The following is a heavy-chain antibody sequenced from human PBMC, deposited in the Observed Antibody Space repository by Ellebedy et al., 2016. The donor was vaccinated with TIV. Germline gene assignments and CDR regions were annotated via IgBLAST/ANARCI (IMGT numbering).Heavy chain of an antibody. Sequence: GGSLRLSCAASGFIFSSYSMNWVRQAPGKGLEWVSSISSSRTYIYYADSVKGRYTISRDNFQNTLYLQMNSVRVDDTAVYYCARVRFCGRTSCANYFDLWGQGALVSVSP. V-gene: IGHV3-21*01. CDR2: ISSSRTYI. CDR3: ARVRFCGRTSCANYFDL. CDR1: GFIFSSYS. J-gene: IGHJ4*02. D-gene: IGHD2-2*01.